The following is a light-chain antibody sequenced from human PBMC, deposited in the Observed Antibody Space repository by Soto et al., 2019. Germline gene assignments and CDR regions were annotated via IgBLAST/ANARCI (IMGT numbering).Light chain of an antibody. CDR3: QQTFSAPSIT. V-gene: IGKV1-39*01. J-gene: IGKJ5*01. Sequence: IQLTQSTSSLSASVGARVTITCPSGQTISDYLNWYQQKSGTAPKLLIYAASTLQSGVPSRFSGSRSGTDFTLTISSLHPEDVATYYCQQTFSAPSITFGQGRRLEIK. CDR1: QTISDY. CDR2: AAS.